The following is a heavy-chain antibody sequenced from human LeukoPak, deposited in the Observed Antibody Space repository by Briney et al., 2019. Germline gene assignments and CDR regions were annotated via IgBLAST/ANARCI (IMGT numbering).Heavy chain of an antibody. Sequence: SQTLSLTCAISGDSVSSNRATWNWIRQSPARGLEWLGRTYYMSKWYNDYAVSVKSRITINPDTSKNQFSLQLNSVTPEDTAVYFCARDQSWTTGFDIWSQGTVVTVSS. CDR1: GDSVSSNRAT. D-gene: IGHD2-8*02. J-gene: IGHJ3*02. CDR2: TYYMSKWYN. V-gene: IGHV6-1*01. CDR3: ARDQSWTTGFDI.